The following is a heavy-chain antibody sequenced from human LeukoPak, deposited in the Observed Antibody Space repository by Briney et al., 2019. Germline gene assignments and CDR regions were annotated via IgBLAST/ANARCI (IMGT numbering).Heavy chain of an antibody. CDR2: ISYDGSNK. D-gene: IGHD2-2*02. CDR3: ARTRVREMRAIRRDSYLDRNYFDY. CDR1: GFTFSSYG. J-gene: IGHJ4*02. Sequence: PGGSLRLSCAASGFTFSSYGMHWVRQAPGKGLEWVAVISYDGSNKYYADSVKGRFTISRDNSKNTLYLQMNSLRAEDTAVYYCARTRVREMRAIRRDSYLDRNYFDYWGQGTLVTVSS. V-gene: IGHV3-30*03.